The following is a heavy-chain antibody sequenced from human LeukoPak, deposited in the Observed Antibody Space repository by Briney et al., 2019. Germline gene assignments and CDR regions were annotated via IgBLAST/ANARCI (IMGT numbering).Heavy chain of an antibody. V-gene: IGHV3-30*18. D-gene: IGHD1-26*01. Sequence: GGSLRLSCAASGFSFSNYGMHWVRQVPGKGLEWVALISYGGSNKYYADSVKGRFTISRDNSKNTLYLQMNSLRAEDTAVYYCAKGVVGATTVEDYWGQGTLVTVSS. CDR2: ISYGGSNK. CDR3: AKGVVGATTVEDY. J-gene: IGHJ4*02. CDR1: GFSFSNYG.